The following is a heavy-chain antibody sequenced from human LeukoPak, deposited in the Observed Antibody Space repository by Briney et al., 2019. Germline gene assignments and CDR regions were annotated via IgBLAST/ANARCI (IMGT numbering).Heavy chain of an antibody. CDR1: GFTFSHHW. D-gene: IGHD2-2*03. CDR3: GRGWPGYASPLDY. J-gene: IGHJ4*02. CDR2: INQDGSEK. Sequence: GGSLRLSCAASGFTFSHHWMNWVRQAPGEGLKWVATINQDGSEKHYVDSVKGRFIISRDNAKNSLFLQMNSLRAEDTAVYYCGRGWPGYASPLDYWGQGILVAVSS. V-gene: IGHV3-7*01.